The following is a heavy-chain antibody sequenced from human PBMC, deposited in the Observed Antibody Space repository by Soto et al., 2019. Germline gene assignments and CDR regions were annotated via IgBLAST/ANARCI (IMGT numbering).Heavy chain of an antibody. CDR1: GYTFTSYD. CDR3: ARGRLHWGELGD. J-gene: IGHJ4*02. V-gene: IGHV1-8*01. CDR2: MNPSSGNT. Sequence: QVQLVQSGAEVKKPGASVTVSCKASGYTFTSYDINWVRQATGQGLEWMGWMNPSSGNTGYAQKFQGRVTMTRNTSISTAYMELSSLRSEDTAVYYCARGRLHWGELGDWGQGTLVTVSS. D-gene: IGHD6-25*01.